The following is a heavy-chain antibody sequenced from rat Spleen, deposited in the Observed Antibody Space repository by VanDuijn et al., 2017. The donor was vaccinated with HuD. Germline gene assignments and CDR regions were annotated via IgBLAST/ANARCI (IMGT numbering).Heavy chain of an antibody. CDR1: GFIFSDHY. D-gene: IGHD1-6*01. CDR3: ATGPRILRLDWFAY. V-gene: IGHV5-29*01. Sequence: EVQLVESDGGLVQPGRSLKLSCAASGFIFSDHYVAWVRQAPTKGLEWVATINYDGRSTFYRDSVRARFTISRDNAKNTLCLQMDSLRSEDTATYYCATGPRILRLDWFAYWGQGTLVTVSS. CDR2: INYDGRST. J-gene: IGHJ3*01.